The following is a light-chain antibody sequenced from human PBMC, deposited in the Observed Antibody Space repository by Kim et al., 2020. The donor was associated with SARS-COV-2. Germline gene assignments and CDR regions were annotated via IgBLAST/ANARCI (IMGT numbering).Light chain of an antibody. CDR3: QVWDSSSDHWV. CDR2: YDS. CDR1: NIRSKS. V-gene: IGLV3-21*04. J-gene: IGLJ3*02. Sequence: SYELTQPPSVSVAPGKTARITCGGNNIRSKSVHWYQQKPGQAPVLVIYYDSDRPSGIPERFSGSNSGNTATLTISRVEAGDEADYYCQVWDSSSDHWVFG.